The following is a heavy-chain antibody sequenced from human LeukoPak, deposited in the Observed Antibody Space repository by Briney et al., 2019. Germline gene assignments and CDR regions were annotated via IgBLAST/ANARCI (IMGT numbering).Heavy chain of an antibody. CDR2: IYYSGST. J-gene: IGHJ6*02. Sequence: SETLSLTCTVSGSSISSYYWSWIRQPPGQGLERIGYIYYSGSTNYNPSLKSRVTISVDTSKNQFSLKLSSVTAADTAVYYCAREGPPAAGYGMDVWGQGTTVTVSS. V-gene: IGHV4-59*01. D-gene: IGHD3-10*01. CDR3: AREGPPAAGYGMDV. CDR1: GSSISSYY.